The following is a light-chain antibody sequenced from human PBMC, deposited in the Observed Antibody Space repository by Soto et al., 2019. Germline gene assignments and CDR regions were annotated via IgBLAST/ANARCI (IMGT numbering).Light chain of an antibody. J-gene: IGKJ1*01. CDR2: DAS. Sequence: DIQMTQSPSTLSASVGDRVTITCRASQSISSWLAWYQQKPGKAPKLLIYDASSLESGVPSRFRGSGSGTEFSLTISSLQPDDCATYYCQQYNSYSGTFGQGTKVEIK. V-gene: IGKV1-5*01. CDR1: QSISSW. CDR3: QQYNSYSGT.